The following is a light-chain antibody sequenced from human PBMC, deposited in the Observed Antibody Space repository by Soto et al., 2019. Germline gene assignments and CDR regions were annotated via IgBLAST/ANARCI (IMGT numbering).Light chain of an antibody. CDR3: ASYTSRGTRV. J-gene: IGLJ1*01. V-gene: IGLV2-14*01. Sequence: QSVLTQPASVSGSPGQSITISCTGTSSDVGGYNYVSWYQQRPGKAPKFMIYEVTNWPSGVSNRFSGSKSGNTASLTISGLQAEDEADYYCASYTSRGTRVFGTGTKLTVL. CDR2: EVT. CDR1: SSDVGGYNY.